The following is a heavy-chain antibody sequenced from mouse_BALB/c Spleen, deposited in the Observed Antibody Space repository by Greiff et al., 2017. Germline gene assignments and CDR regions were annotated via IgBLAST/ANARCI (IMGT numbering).Heavy chain of an antibody. J-gene: IGHJ1*01. D-gene: IGHD2-1*01. CDR1: GYTFTSYW. CDR2: INPSTGYT. V-gene: IGHV1-7*01. CDR3: ASPLYYGNYDWYFDV. Sequence: VQLQQSGAELAKPGASVKMSCKASGYTFTSYWMHWVKQRPGQGLEWIGYINPSTGYTEYNQKFKDKATLTADKSSSTAYMQLSSLTSEDSAVYYCASPLYYGNYDWYFDVWGAGTTVTVSS.